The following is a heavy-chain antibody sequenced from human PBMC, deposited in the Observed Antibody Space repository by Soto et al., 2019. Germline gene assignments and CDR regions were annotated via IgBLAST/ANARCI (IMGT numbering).Heavy chain of an antibody. Sequence: SVKVSCKASGDTFTIFAISWVRQAPGQGLEWMGGIIPTIGTTNYAQRFPGRITITGDGSTGTAYMELSSLKSEDTAVYYCARDLGSGYDPGDYWGQGTLVTVSS. V-gene: IGHV1-69*13. CDR3: ARDLGSGYDPGDY. CDR1: GDTFTIFA. CDR2: IIPTIGTT. J-gene: IGHJ4*02. D-gene: IGHD5-12*01.